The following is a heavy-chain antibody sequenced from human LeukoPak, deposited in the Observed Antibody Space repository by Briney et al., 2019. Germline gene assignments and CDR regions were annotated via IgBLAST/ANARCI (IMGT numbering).Heavy chain of an antibody. CDR1: GFTFSSDS. D-gene: IGHD3-22*01. CDR3: ARVRAYDSSGYVLAY. V-gene: IGHV3-21*01. CDR2: ISSSSSYI. Sequence: PGGSLRLSCAASGFTFSSDSMNWVRQAPGKGLEWVSSISSSSSYIYYADSVKGRFTISRDNAKNSLYLQMNSLRAEDTAVYYCARVRAYDSSGYVLAYWGQGTLVTVSS. J-gene: IGHJ4*02.